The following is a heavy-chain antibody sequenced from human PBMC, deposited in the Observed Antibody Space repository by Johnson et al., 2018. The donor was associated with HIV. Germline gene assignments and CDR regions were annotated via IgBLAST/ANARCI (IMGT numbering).Heavy chain of an antibody. CDR1: GFTFDDYA. CDR2: ISWNSGSI. Sequence: DVQVVESGGGLVQPGGSLRLSCAASGFTFDDYAMHWVRQAPGKGLEWVSGISWNSGSIGYADSVKGRFTISRDNAKNSLYLQMNSLRAEDTAVYYCARGVEMATIRDVGDAFDIWGQGTMVTVSS. V-gene: IGHV3-9*01. D-gene: IGHD5-24*01. J-gene: IGHJ3*02. CDR3: ARGVEMATIRDVGDAFDI.